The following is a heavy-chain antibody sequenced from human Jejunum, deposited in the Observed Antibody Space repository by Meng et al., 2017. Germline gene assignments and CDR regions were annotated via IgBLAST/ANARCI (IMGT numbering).Heavy chain of an antibody. V-gene: IGHV2-5*02. CDR3: AHRLAYSSNYNVGWFDP. CDR1: GFSLSTGGVG. J-gene: IGHJ5*02. D-gene: IGHD6-13*01. Sequence: QITLKESGPTLVTPTQTLTLTCTFSGFSLSTGGVGVGWLRQPPGKALECLALIYWDDDKRYNPSLKNRLTITKDTSKNQVVLTMTNVDPVDTATYYCAHRLAYSSNYNVGWFDPWGQGTLVTVSS. CDR2: IYWDDDK.